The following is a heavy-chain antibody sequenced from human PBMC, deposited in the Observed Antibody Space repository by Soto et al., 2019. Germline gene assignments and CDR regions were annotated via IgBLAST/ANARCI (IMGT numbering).Heavy chain of an antibody. Sequence: GGSLRLSCAASGFSFSDTWMNWVRQAPGRGLEWVGRIKKRSDGGTTDYAAIVRGRFTISRDDSTNTLYLHMSSLKTEDTAIYYCTTIVPWGWNSWGQGTLVTVSS. V-gene: IGHV3-15*07. CDR3: TTIVPWGWNS. J-gene: IGHJ4*02. CDR1: GFSFSDTW. D-gene: IGHD3-16*01. CDR2: IKKRSDGGTT.